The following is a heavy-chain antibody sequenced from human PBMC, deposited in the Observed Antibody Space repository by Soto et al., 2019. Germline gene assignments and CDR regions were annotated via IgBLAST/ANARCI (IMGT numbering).Heavy chain of an antibody. CDR1: GYTFTSYG. CDR2: ISAYNGNT. Sequence: ASVKVSCKASGYTFTSYGISWVRQAPGQGLEWMGWISAYNGNTNYAQKLQGRVTMTTDTSTSTAYMELRSLRSDDTAVYYCARDLTMYSYGPKSSTFDYWGQGTLVTVSS. D-gene: IGHD5-18*01. J-gene: IGHJ4*02. V-gene: IGHV1-18*01. CDR3: ARDLTMYSYGPKSSTFDY.